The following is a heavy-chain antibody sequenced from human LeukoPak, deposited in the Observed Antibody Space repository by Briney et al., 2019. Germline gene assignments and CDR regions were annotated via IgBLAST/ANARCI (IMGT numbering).Heavy chain of an antibody. CDR1: GYSISSGYY. CDR2: IYHSGST. V-gene: IGHV4-38-2*02. Sequence: SETLSLTCTVSGYSISSGYYWGWIRQPPGKGLEWIGSIYHSGSTYYNPSLKSRVTISVDTSKNQFSLKLSSVTAADTAVYYCARDPHYYDSSGEGFDYWGQGTLVTVSS. J-gene: IGHJ4*02. CDR3: ARDPHYYDSSGEGFDY. D-gene: IGHD3-22*01.